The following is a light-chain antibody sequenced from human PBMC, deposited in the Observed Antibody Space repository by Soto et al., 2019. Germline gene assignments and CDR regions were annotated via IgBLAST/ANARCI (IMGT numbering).Light chain of an antibody. J-gene: IGKJ3*01. V-gene: IGKV3-20*01. CDR2: GAS. Sequence: EIVLTQSPGTLSLSPGERATLACRASQSVSSSYLAWYQQKPGQAPRRLIYGASSRATGIPDRFSGSGSGTDFTLTISRLEPEDFALYSCQQYGNSPFTFGPGTKVDIK. CDR3: QQYGNSPFT. CDR1: QSVSSSY.